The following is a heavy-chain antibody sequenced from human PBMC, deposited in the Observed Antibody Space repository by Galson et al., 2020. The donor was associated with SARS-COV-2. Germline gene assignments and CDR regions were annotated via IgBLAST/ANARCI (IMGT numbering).Heavy chain of an antibody. Sequence: SVKVSCTASGGTFSSYAISWVRRAPGQGLEWMGTIIPIFATPNYAQRFQGRVTITADDSTSTAYMELSSLRSEDTAVYYCAGGLRHPFYSCYFVDVWGKGTTVTVSS. J-gene: IGHJ6*03. D-gene: IGHD5-12*01. CDR3: AGGLRHPFYSCYFVDV. CDR1: GGTFSSYA. V-gene: IGHV1-69*13. CDR2: IIPIFATP.